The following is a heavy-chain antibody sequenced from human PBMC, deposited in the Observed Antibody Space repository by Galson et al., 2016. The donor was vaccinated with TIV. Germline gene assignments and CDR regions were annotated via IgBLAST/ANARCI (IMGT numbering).Heavy chain of an antibody. CDR2: IKEDGSEK. J-gene: IGHJ4*02. Sequence: SLRLSCAAFGFIFGDYWMSWVRQAPGKRLEWVANIKEDGSEKYDVDSVTGRFTFSKDNAKESLFLQMDRLRVEDTAVYYCARVSSWYYVDFWGQGTLITVSS. V-gene: IGHV3-7*01. CDR3: ARVSSWYYVDF. CDR1: GFIFGDYW. D-gene: IGHD6-13*01.